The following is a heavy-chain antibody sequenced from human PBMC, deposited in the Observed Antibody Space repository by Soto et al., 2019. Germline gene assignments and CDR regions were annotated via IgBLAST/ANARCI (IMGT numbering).Heavy chain of an antibody. D-gene: IGHD6-13*01. CDR3: ARDQRQYSSSWHYYYYYYGMDV. Sequence: QVQLVQSGAEVKKPGASVKVSCKASGYTFTSYGISWVRQAPGQGLEWMGWISAYNGNTNYAQKLQGRVTMTTDTSTRTAYMELRSLRSDDTAVYYCARDQRQYSSSWHYYYYYYGMDVWGQGTTVTVSS. J-gene: IGHJ6*02. V-gene: IGHV1-18*01. CDR1: GYTFTSYG. CDR2: ISAYNGNT.